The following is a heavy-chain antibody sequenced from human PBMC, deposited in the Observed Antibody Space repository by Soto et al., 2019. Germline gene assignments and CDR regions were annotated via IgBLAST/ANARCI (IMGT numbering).Heavy chain of an antibody. Sequence: PSETLSLTCTVSGGSVSSGSYYWSWIRQPPGEGLEWIGYISYSGSTNYNPSLKSRVTISVDTSKNQFSLKLSSVTAADTAVYYCARGRRYYGSGSYSGSEYYYYYYGMDVWGQGTLVTVSS. CDR3: ARGRRYYGSGSYSGSEYYYYYYGMDV. D-gene: IGHD3-10*01. J-gene: IGHJ6*02. CDR2: ISYSGST. CDR1: GGSVSSGSYY. V-gene: IGHV4-61*01.